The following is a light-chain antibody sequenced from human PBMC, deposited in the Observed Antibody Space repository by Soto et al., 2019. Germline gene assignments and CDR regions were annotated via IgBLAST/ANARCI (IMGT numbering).Light chain of an antibody. V-gene: IGKV3-15*01. CDR1: QSVDTN. Sequence: DILMTQSPATLSLSPGERVTLSCRARQSVDTNLAWYLQNPGQAPRLVIFGASTRATGIPARFSGSGSGTEFTLTISSLQSEDFAVYYCHKYNNWPPTFGQGTKVDIK. CDR3: HKYNNWPPT. CDR2: GAS. J-gene: IGKJ1*01.